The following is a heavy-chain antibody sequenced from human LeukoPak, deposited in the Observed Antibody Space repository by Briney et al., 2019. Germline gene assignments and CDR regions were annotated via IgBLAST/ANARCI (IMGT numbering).Heavy chain of an antibody. CDR3: ARDQYDSSGYWKY. Sequence: SVKVSCKASGGTFSSYAFSWVRQAPGQGLEWMGRIIPILGIANYAQKFQGRVTITADKSTSTAYMELSSLRSEDTAVYYCARDQYDSSGYWKYWGQGTLVTVSS. V-gene: IGHV1-69*04. CDR1: GGTFSSYA. D-gene: IGHD3-22*01. CDR2: IIPILGIA. J-gene: IGHJ4*02.